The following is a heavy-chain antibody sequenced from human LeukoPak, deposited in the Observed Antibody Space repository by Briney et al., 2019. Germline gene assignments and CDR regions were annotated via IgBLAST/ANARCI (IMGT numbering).Heavy chain of an antibody. CDR1: GFTFSSYG. J-gene: IGHJ5*02. Sequence: GGSLRLSCAASGFTFSSYGMHWARQAPGKGLEWVAFIRYDGSNKYYADSVKGRFTISRDNSKNTLYLQMNSLRAEDTAVYYCAKDLGRITMVRGVPFDPWGQGTPVTVSS. D-gene: IGHD3-10*01. CDR3: AKDLGRITMVRGVPFDP. V-gene: IGHV3-30*02. CDR2: IRYDGSNK.